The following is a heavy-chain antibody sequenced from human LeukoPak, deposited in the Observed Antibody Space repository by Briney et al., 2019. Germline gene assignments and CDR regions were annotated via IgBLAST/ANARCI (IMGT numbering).Heavy chain of an antibody. CDR3: ARDTNEEYSSSSDGLAV. J-gene: IGHJ6*02. Sequence: GASVKVSCKASGGNFGNYVIHWVRQAPGQGLEWMGRISPFFDVANYAQRFQDRVTFTADKITNTAYMQISSLKSEDTAMYFCARDTNEEYSSSSDGLAVWGQGTTVTV. D-gene: IGHD6-6*01. CDR1: GGNFGNYV. CDR2: ISPFFDVA. V-gene: IGHV1-69*04.